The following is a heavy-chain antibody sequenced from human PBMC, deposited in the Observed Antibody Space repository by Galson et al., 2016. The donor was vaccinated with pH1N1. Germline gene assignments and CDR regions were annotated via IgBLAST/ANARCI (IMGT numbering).Heavy chain of an antibody. J-gene: IGHJ4*02. D-gene: IGHD5-12*01. V-gene: IGHV3-7*01. CDR2: INEDGSKI. CDR3: ARSIGNIGAH. CDR1: GFRLSSFW. Sequence: LRLSCAASGFRLSSFWMTWVRQAPEKGLEWVANINEDGSKIYYVDSVKGRFTISRDNAKNSLYLQMNSLRAEDTAVYYCARSIGNIGAHWGQGTLVTVSS.